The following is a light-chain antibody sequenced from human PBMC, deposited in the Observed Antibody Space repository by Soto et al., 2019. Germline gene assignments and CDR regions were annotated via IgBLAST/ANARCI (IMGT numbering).Light chain of an antibody. V-gene: IGKV3-11*01. CDR1: QSVSSY. CDR2: DAS. Sequence: EIVVTQSPATLSLSPGERATLSCRASQSVSSYLAWYQHKPGQAPRLLIYDASIRATGIPARFSGSGSRTDFTLTISSLEPEDFAVYYCQQRSDWPPGYTFGPGTKLEIK. CDR3: QQRSDWPPGYT. J-gene: IGKJ2*01.